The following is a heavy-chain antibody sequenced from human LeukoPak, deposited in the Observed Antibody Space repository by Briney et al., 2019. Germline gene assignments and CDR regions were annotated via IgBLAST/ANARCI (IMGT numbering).Heavy chain of an antibody. CDR3: ARGDPTVTTTGSGGLDI. D-gene: IGHD4-17*01. J-gene: IGHJ3*02. CDR2: INWNGGST. Sequence: GGSLRLSCAASGFTFDDYGMSWVRQAPGKGLEWVSGINWNGGSTGYADSVKGRFTISRDNAKNTLYLQMNSLRAEDTAVYYCARGDPTVTTTGSGGLDIWGQGTMVTVSS. CDR1: GFTFDDYG. V-gene: IGHV3-20*04.